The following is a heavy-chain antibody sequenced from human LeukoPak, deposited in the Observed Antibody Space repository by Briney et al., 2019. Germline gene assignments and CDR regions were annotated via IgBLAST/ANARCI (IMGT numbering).Heavy chain of an antibody. CDR3: ARVGRAVVGRDY. CDR2: ISNSGVTT. J-gene: IGHJ4*02. Sequence: GGSLRLSWAASGLTISDYYMSWIRQPPGRGLEWDSYISNSGVTTYYADSVQGRFTISRDNAKNSLYLQMTSLRAEDTAVYYCARVGRAVVGRDYWGQGTLVTVSS. CDR1: GLTISDYY. V-gene: IGHV3-11*01. D-gene: IGHD6-19*01.